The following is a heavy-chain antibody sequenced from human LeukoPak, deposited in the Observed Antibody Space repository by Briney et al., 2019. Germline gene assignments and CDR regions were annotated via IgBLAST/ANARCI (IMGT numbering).Heavy chain of an antibody. D-gene: IGHD3-10*01. J-gene: IGHJ3*02. CDR3: ARGLWFAVPGAFDI. V-gene: IGHV4-59*01. CDR2: INYSGIT. CDR1: GGSIDTYY. Sequence: PSETLSLTYTVSGGSIDTYYWWSWIRQPPGQRLEWIGYINYSGITNYNPSLKSRVTISVDTSKNQFSLRLSSVTAADTAVYYCARGLWFAVPGAFDIWGRGTMVTVSS.